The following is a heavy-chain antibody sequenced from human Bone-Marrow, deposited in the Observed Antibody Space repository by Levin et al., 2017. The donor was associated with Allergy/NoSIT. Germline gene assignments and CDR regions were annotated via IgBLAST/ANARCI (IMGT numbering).Heavy chain of an antibody. J-gene: IGHJ5*01. CDR1: GDSINNTHHY. Sequence: SETLSLTCTVSGDSINNTHHYWSWIRQPAGKGLEWIGRMFVGGAATYKRSLRSRVTISIDTSNNQFSLKLTSVTAADTAVYCCANDETFYSWHVGWFDSWGQGTLVTVSS. V-gene: IGHV4-61*02. D-gene: IGHD4-11*01. CDR2: MFVGGAA. CDR3: ANDETFYSWHVGWFDS.